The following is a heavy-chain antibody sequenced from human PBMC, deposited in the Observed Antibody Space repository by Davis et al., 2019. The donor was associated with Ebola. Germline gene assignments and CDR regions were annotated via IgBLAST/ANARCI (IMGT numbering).Heavy chain of an antibody. CDR2: ISSSTSTI. J-gene: IGHJ1*01. CDR1: GFTFSSYG. D-gene: IGHD6-13*01. V-gene: IGHV3-48*01. Sequence: GESLKISCEASGFTFSSYGMNWVRQAPGKGLEWVSYISSSTSTIHYADSLKGRFSISRDNAKNSLYLQMNSLRAEDTALYYCAEAIYSSSWSEYFQHWGQGTLVTVSS. CDR3: AEAIYSSSWSEYFQH.